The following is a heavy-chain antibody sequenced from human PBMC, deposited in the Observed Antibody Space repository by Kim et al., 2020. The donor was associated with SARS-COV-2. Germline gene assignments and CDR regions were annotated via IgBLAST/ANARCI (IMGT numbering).Heavy chain of an antibody. Sequence: GGSMRLSCAASGFTFSSYAMSWVRQAPGKGLEWVSVIYSGGSSTYYADSVKGRFTISRDNSKNTLYLQMNSVRAEDTAVYYCAKATDHSSSWPNWFDPWGQGTLVTVSS. CDR1: GFTFSSYA. CDR3: AKATDHSSSWPNWFDP. V-gene: IGHV3-23*03. D-gene: IGHD6-13*01. CDR2: IYSGGSST. J-gene: IGHJ5*02.